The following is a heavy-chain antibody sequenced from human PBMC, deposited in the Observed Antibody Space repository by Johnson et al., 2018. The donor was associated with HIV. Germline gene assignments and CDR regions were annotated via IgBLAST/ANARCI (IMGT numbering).Heavy chain of an antibody. Sequence: QVQLVESGGDVVQPGRSLRLSCAASGFTFSTSAMHWVRQAPGKGLKWVATISYDGINKYYADSLKGRFAISRDNSGNTLDLRMDSLRVEDTAVYYCAREAYYARAFDLWGQGTMVTVSS. J-gene: IGHJ3*01. D-gene: IGHD3-3*01. CDR1: GFTFSTSA. CDR2: ISYDGINK. CDR3: AREAYYARAFDL. V-gene: IGHV3-30*09.